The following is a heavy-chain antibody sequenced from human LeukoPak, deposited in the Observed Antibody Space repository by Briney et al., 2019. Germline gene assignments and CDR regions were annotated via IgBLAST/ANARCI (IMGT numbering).Heavy chain of an antibody. CDR3: AREEGIASCSGY. D-gene: IGHD3-10*02. CDR1: GFTFSDYW. Sequence: QPGGSLRLSCAASGFTFSDYWMHWVRQAPGKGLEWVSRINSDGSSTNYADSVKGRFTISRDNSKNTLYLQMNSLRAEDTAVYYCAREEGIASCSGYWGQGTLVTVSS. J-gene: IGHJ4*02. V-gene: IGHV3-74*01. CDR2: INSDGSST.